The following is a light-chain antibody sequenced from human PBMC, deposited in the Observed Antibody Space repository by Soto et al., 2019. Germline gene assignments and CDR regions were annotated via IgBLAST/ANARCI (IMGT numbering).Light chain of an antibody. V-gene: IGKV1-27*01. J-gene: IGKJ3*01. CDR1: QGITNY. CDR3: QKYNSAPD. CDR2: AAS. Sequence: DIQMTQSPSSLSASVGDRVTIACRASQGITNYLAWYQQKPGKVPKLLIYAASILQSGVPSRFSGSGSGTDFTLTISSLQPENVATYYCQKYNSAPDFGPGTKVDIK.